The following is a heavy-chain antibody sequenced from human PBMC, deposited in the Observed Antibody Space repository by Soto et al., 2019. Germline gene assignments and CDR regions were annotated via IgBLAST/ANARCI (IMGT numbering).Heavy chain of an antibody. CDR2: IIPIFGTA. V-gene: IGHV1-69*13. CDR1: GGTFSSYA. CDR3: ARVHRGTYYYGMDV. J-gene: IGHJ6*02. Sequence: ASVKVSCKASGGTFSSYAISWVRQAPGQGLEWMGGIIPIFGTANYAQKFQGRVTITADESTSTAYMELSSLRSEDTAVYYCARVHRGTYYYGMDVWGQGTTVTVSS.